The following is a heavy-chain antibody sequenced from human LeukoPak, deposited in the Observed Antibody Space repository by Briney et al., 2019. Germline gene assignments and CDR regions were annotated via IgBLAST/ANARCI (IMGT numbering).Heavy chain of an antibody. CDR3: ARGRSPPAAAESLFDP. CDR2: ISSSSSTI. D-gene: IGHD6-13*01. V-gene: IGHV3-48*01. J-gene: IGHJ5*02. CDR1: GVTFSSYS. Sequence: GGTLRLSCAASGVTFSSYSMNWGRQAPGEGVEWVSYISSSSSTIYYADSVKGRFTISRDNAKNSLYLQMNSLRAEDTAVYYCARGRSPPAAAESLFDPWGQGTLVTVSS.